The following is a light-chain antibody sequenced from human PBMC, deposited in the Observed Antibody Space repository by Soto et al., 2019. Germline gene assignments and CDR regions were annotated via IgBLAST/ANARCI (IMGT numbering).Light chain of an antibody. CDR3: CSYAGSSSWV. V-gene: IGLV2-23*01. Sequence: QSALTQPASVSGSPGQSITISCTGTSSDVGSYNLVSWYQQHPGKAPKLMIYEGSKWPSGVSNRFSGSKSGNTASLTISGLQAEDEADYDCCSYAGSSSWVFGGGTKLTVL. CDR1: SSDVGSYNL. J-gene: IGLJ3*02. CDR2: EGS.